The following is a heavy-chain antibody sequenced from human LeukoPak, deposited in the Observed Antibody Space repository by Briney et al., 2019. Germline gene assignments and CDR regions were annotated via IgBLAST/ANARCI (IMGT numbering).Heavy chain of an antibody. CDR2: FYHDGSA. CDR3: ASGSVVTANDY. CDR1: GGSMTTCY. V-gene: IGHV4-59*08. J-gene: IGHJ4*02. Sequence: SETLSLTCTVSGGSMTTCYWNWIPQPPGKGLEWLGHFYHDGSAKYNPSLKGGATMSVDTSKRQFSLNLKSVSGADTAVYFCASGSVVTANDYWSQGTLVTVS. D-gene: IGHD4-23*01.